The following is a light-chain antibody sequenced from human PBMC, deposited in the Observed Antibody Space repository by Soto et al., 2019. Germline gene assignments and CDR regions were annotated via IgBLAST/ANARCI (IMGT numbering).Light chain of an antibody. J-gene: IGKJ2*01. CDR2: GAS. CDR3: QQYNNWPPYT. V-gene: IGKV3-15*01. Sequence: EIVMTQSPATLSVSPGERVTLSCRASQSVSSNLAWYQQKPGQAPRLLIYGASTRATGIPARFSGSGSGTEFTLTISSLRSEDFAVYYCQQYNNWPPYTFGQGTKVEIK. CDR1: QSVSSN.